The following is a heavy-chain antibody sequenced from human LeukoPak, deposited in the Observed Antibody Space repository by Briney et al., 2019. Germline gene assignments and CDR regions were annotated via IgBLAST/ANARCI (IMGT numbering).Heavy chain of an antibody. V-gene: IGHV3-66*02. CDR3: ARVDTTLYYDMDV. J-gene: IGHJ6*03. CDR2: INSGDST. CDR1: GLSVSGNY. Sequence: GGSLRLSCAASGLSVSGNYMSWVRQAPGKGLEGVSGINSGDSTYYADSVKGRFTISRDNSKNTLYLQMNSLRAEDTAVYYCARVDTTLYYDMDVWGKGTMVTVSS. D-gene: IGHD1-1*01.